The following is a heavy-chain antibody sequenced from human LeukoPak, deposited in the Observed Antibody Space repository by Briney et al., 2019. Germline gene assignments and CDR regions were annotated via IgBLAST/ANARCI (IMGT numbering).Heavy chain of an antibody. CDR3: ARALGSYLDY. V-gene: IGHV4-30-2*01. Sequence: SETLSLTCAVSGGSISSGGYSWSWIRQPPGTGLEWIGYIYHSGSTYYNPSLKSRVTISVDRSKNQFSLKLSSVTAADTAVYYYARALGSYLDYWGQGTLVTVSS. CDR2: IYHSGST. J-gene: IGHJ4*02. CDR1: GGSISSGGYS.